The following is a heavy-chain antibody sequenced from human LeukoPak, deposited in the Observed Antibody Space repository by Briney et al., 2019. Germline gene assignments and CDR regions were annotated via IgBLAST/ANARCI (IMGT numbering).Heavy chain of an antibody. Sequence: PGGSLRLSCAASGFTFSTPDMHWVRQVTGKGLEWVSAIGTGGDTYYPGSVKGRFTISRDNAKNSLYLQMNSLRAEDTAVYYCARVLHKRNYDSTTYYGYWGQGTLVTVSS. CDR2: IGTGGDT. CDR1: GFTFSTPD. J-gene: IGHJ4*02. D-gene: IGHD3-22*01. CDR3: ARVLHKRNYDSTTYYGY. V-gene: IGHV3-13*01.